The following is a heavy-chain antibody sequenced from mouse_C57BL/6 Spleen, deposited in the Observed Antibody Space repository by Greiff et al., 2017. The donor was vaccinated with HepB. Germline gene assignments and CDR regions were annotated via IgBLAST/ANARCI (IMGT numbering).Heavy chain of an antibody. CDR2: IDPSDSYT. V-gene: IGHV1-69*01. CDR1: GYTFTSYW. CDR3: ARRGRWLPHAMDY. D-gene: IGHD2-3*01. J-gene: IGHJ4*01. Sequence: QVQLQQPGAELVMPGASVKLSCKASGYTFTSYWMHWVKQRPGQGLEWIGEIDPSDSYTNYNQKFKGKSTLTVDKSSSTAYMQLSSLTSEDSAVYYCARRGRWLPHAMDYWGQGTSVTVSS.